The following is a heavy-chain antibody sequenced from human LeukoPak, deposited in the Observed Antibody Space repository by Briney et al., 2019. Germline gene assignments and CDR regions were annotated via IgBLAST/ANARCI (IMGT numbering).Heavy chain of an antibody. Sequence: PGGSLRLSCAASGFTFSSYSMNWVRQAPGKGLEWVSSISSSSSYIYYADSVKGRFTISRDNAKNSLYLQMNSLRAEDTALYYCARVRITMVRGVIITGNSFDYWGQGTLVTVSS. CDR2: ISSSSSYI. CDR1: GFTFSSYS. D-gene: IGHD3-10*01. J-gene: IGHJ4*02. CDR3: ARVRITMVRGVIITGNSFDY. V-gene: IGHV3-21*04.